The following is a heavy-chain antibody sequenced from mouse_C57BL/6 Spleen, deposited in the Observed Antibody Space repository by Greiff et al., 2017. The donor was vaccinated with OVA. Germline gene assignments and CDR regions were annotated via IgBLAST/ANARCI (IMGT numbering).Heavy chain of an antibody. CDR1: GYTFTDYE. CDR3: TRDGSRYYFDY. J-gene: IGHJ2*01. D-gene: IGHD1-1*01. Sequence: QVQLQQSGAELVRPGASVTLSCKASGYTFTDYEMHWVKQTPVHGLEWIGAIDPETGGTAYNQKFKGKAILTADKSSSTAYMELRSLTSEDSAVYYYTRDGSRYYFDYWGQGTTLTVSS. V-gene: IGHV1-15*01. CDR2: IDPETGGT.